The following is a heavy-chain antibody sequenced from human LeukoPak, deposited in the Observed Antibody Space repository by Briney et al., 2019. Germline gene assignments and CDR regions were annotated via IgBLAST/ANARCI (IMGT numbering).Heavy chain of an antibody. D-gene: IGHD3-10*01. Sequence: SETLSLTCTVSGGSISSYYWSWIRQPPGKGLEWIGYIYYSGSTNYNPSLKSRVTISVDTSKNQFSLKLSSVTAADTAVYYCARDHYYGSGSYYNPRYNWFDPWGQGTLVTVSS. J-gene: IGHJ5*02. V-gene: IGHV4-59*12. CDR1: GGSISSYY. CDR2: IYYSGST. CDR3: ARDHYYGSGSYYNPRYNWFDP.